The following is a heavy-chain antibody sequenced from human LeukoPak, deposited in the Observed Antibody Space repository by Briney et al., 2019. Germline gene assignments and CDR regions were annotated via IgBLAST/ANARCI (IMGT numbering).Heavy chain of an antibody. CDR1: GGTFSSYA. Sequence: ASVKVSCKASGGTFSSYAISWVRQAPGQGLEWMGGIIPIFGTANYAQKFQGRVTITADESTSTAYMELSSLRSEDTAVYYCAKAETTVTPADSWGQGTLVTVSS. J-gene: IGHJ4*02. CDR3: AKAETTVTPADS. V-gene: IGHV1-69*13. D-gene: IGHD4-17*01. CDR2: IIPIFGTA.